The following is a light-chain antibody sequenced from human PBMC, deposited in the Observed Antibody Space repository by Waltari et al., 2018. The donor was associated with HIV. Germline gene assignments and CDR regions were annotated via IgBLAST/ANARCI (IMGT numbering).Light chain of an antibody. V-gene: IGLV2-14*03. CDR1: NTYLRAFDL. Sequence: QSALTQPASVSGSPGQSVTISCTGGNTYLRAFDLVPWYQQRSGEAPQLIIFGVTSRPSGVSSRFSGFKSGHTASLTISGLHDGDEAYYFCSSYSTLKTILFGGGTKLTV. J-gene: IGLJ3*02. CDR2: GVT. CDR3: SSYSTLKTIL.